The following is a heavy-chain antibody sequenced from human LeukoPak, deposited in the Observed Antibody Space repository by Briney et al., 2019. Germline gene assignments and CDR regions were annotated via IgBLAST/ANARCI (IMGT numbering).Heavy chain of an antibody. CDR1: GFTVSTYY. CDR2: IYSSRTT. D-gene: IGHD6-19*01. Sequence: GGSLRLSCAVSGFTVSTYYMSWVRQAPGKRLEWVSAIYSSRTTYYADSVKGRFTISRDNSKNTLYLQMNSLRAEDTAVYYCARGWIRSIAVADTGAEYFQHWGQGTLVTVSS. V-gene: IGHV3-66*01. J-gene: IGHJ1*01. CDR3: ARGWIRSIAVADTGAEYFQH.